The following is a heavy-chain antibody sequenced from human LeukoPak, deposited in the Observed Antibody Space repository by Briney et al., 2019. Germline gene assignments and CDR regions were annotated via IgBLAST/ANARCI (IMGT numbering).Heavy chain of an antibody. CDR3: ARVRDSSGYLETDFDY. CDR2: INHSGST. CDR1: GGSISSSNYY. V-gene: IGHV4-39*07. Sequence: SSETLSLTCTVSGGSISSSNYYWSWIRQPPGKGLEWIGEINHSGSTNYNPSLKSRVTISVDTSKNQFSLKLSSVTAADTAVYYCARVRDSSGYLETDFDYWGQGTLVTVSS. D-gene: IGHD3-22*01. J-gene: IGHJ4*02.